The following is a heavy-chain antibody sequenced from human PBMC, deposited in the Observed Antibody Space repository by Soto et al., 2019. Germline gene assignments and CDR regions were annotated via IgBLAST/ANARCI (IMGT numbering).Heavy chain of an antibody. Sequence: QVQLVQSGAEVKKPGSSVKVSCKASGGTFSSYAIDWVRQAPGQGLEWMGGIIPLFGTANYPQKFQGKITITADESTSTVYMELRSLRSEDTAVYYCARGVHYDSSGYYYFYWGQGTLVTVSS. V-gene: IGHV1-69*01. D-gene: IGHD3-22*01. CDR3: ARGVHYDSSGYYYFY. CDR2: IIPLFGTA. CDR1: GGTFSSYA. J-gene: IGHJ4*02.